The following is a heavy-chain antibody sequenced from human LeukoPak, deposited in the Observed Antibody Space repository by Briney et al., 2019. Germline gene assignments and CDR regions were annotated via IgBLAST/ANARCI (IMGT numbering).Heavy chain of an antibody. D-gene: IGHD2-2*01. V-gene: IGHV3-48*01. J-gene: IGHJ4*02. CDR2: ISSSSSTI. Sequence: PGGSLRLSCAVSGFTFSSYSMNWVRQAPGKGLEWVSYISSSSSTIYYADSVKGRFTISRDNSKNTLYLQMNSLRAEDTAVYYCANRYCSSTSCPAGSLDYWGQGTLVTVSS. CDR3: ANRYCSSTSCPAGSLDY. CDR1: GFTFSSYS.